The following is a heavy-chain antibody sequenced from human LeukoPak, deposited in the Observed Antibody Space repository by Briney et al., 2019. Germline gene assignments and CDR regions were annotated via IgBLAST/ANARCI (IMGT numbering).Heavy chain of an antibody. CDR3: ARVKVGVWGVFDT. D-gene: IGHD1-26*01. Sequence: GGSLRLSCAASGFTFSSYAMHWVRQAPGKGLEWVALISYDGGNKYYADSVKGRFTISRDNAKNTLYLQMNSLGAEDTAVYYCARVKVGVWGVFDTWGQGTMVTVSS. CDR1: GFTFSSYA. CDR2: ISYDGGNK. V-gene: IGHV3-30-3*01. J-gene: IGHJ3*02.